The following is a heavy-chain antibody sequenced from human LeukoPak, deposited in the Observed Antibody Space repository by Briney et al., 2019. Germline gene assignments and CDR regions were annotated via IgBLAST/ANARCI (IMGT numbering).Heavy chain of an antibody. CDR3: AGQKDPRPIDY. J-gene: IGHJ4*02. Sequence: ASVKVSCKASGYTFTGYYMHWVRQAPGQGLEWMGWINPSSGGTNYAQKFQGRVTMTRDTSISTAYMELSELRSDDTAVYYCAGQKDPRPIDYWGQGALITVSS. CDR2: INPSSGGT. CDR1: GYTFTGYY. V-gene: IGHV1-2*02.